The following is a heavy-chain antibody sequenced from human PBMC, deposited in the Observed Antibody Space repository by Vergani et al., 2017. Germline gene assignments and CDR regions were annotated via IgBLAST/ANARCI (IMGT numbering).Heavy chain of an antibody. CDR3: ASDTHSGQRADR. Sequence: QVQLQESGPGLVKSSETLSLTCSVSFDSIRNLYCNWIRQPPGKGLEWVGSIHYSENTNYNPYLKTRVTISVATSKNQFSLTLTSVTAADTAVYYCASDTHSGQRADRWGQGILVTVSS. V-gene: IGHV4-59*11. CDR1: FDSIRNLY. CDR2: IHYSENT. D-gene: IGHD6-19*01. J-gene: IGHJ5*02.